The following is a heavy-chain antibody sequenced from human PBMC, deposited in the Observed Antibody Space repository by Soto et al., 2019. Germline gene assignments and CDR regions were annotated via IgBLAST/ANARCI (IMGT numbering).Heavy chain of an antibody. J-gene: IGHJ4*02. D-gene: IGHD6-19*01. Sequence: GASVKVSCKASGYTFSGFYMHWGRQAPGQGLEWMGWINPNSGGTKSAEKFQGRGTMTRDTSISTAYMELSRLTSGGTGVYYCAGAAVPGTAGLDFWAQGPPVTVSP. CDR3: AGAAVPGTAGLDF. CDR1: GYTFSGFY. V-gene: IGHV1-2*02. CDR2: INPNSGGT.